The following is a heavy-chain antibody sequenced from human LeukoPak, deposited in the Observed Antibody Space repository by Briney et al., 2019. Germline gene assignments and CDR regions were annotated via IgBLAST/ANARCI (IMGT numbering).Heavy chain of an antibody. V-gene: IGHV2-70*04. Sequence: SGPTLVNPTQTLTLTCTFSGFSLSTSGVRVSWIRQPPGKALEWLARIDWDDDKFYSTSLKTRLTISKDTSKNQVVLTMTNMDPVDTATYYCARTRYCSSTSCNIFDYWGQGTLVTVSS. J-gene: IGHJ4*02. CDR1: GFSLSTSGVR. CDR3: ARTRYCSSTSCNIFDY. CDR2: IDWDDDK. D-gene: IGHD2-2*02.